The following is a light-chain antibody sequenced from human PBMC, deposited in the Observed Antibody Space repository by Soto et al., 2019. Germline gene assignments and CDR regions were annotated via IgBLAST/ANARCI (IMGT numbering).Light chain of an antibody. CDR3: ISYTDRQSYL. CDR1: SSDIGSYDH. CDR2: AVS. V-gene: IGLV2-14*03. J-gene: IGLJ1*01. Sequence: QSVLSLPASVSGSPGQSITISCSGTSSDIGSYDHVAWYQQFPGKSPKLIIYAVSDRPSGVSDRFSGSKSGISASLTISGLQTEDEADYYCISYTDRQSYLFGTGTKVTVL.